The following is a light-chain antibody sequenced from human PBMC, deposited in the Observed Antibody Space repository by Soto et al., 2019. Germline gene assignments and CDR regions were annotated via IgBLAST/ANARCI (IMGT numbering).Light chain of an antibody. Sequence: DIQMTQSPSTLSASVGDRVTITCRASQSASTWLAWYQQKAGKAPRLLIYDASILQGGVPLRFSGSGPGTEFTLTISSLQSEDFATYYCQQYNMYPYTFGQGTKLE. CDR3: QQYNMYPYT. J-gene: IGKJ2*01. CDR1: QSASTW. V-gene: IGKV1-5*01. CDR2: DAS.